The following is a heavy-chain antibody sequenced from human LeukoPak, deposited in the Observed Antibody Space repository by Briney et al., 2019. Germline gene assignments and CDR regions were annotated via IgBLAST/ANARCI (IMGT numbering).Heavy chain of an antibody. V-gene: IGHV3-30*04. D-gene: IGHD4-17*01. CDR2: ISYDGSNK. CDR1: GFTFSSYA. J-gene: IGHJ4*02. CDR3: ARLTTVTSTRPGGYYFDY. Sequence: PGGSLRLSCAASGFTFSSYAMHWVRQAPGKGLEWVAVISYDGSNKYYADSVKGRFTISRDNSKNTLYLQMNSLRAEDTAVYYCARLTTVTSTRPGGYYFDYWGQGTLVTVSS.